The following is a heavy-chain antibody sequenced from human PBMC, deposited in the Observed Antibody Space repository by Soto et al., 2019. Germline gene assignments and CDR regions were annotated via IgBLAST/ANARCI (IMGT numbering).Heavy chain of an antibody. CDR3: PFGWGGGHEGY. CDR2: ISGSGGRT. Sequence: EVQKLESGGGLVQPGGSLRLSCAASGLTFSAYPMSWVRQAPGKGLEWVSSISGSGGRTYYADSVKGRFTISRDNSKNTLSLQMNSLRVEDTAVYFCPFGWGGGHEGYWGQGTLVTVSS. J-gene: IGHJ4*02. V-gene: IGHV3-23*01. D-gene: IGHD5-12*01. CDR1: GLTFSAYP.